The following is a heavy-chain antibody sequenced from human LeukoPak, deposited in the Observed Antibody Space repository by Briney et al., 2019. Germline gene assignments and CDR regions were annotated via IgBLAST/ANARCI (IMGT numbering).Heavy chain of an antibody. Sequence: SVKVSCKASGGAFSSYAISWVRQAPGQGLEWMGGIIPIFGTANYAQKFQGRVTITADESTSTAYMELSSLRSEDTAVYYCAGVLGDGDVFDYWGQGTLVTVSS. J-gene: IGHJ4*02. V-gene: IGHV1-69*13. CDR2: IIPIFGTA. CDR3: AGVLGDGDVFDY. CDR1: GGAFSSYA. D-gene: IGHD4-17*01.